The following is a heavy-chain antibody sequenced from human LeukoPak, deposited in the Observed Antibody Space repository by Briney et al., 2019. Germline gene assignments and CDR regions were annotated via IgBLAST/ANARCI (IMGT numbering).Heavy chain of an antibody. D-gene: IGHD4-17*01. V-gene: IGHV3-48*03. CDR2: ISRSGSTI. Sequence: GGSLSLSCAASGFTFSSYEMNWVRQAPGKGLEWIPYISRSGSTINYADSVKGRFTISRDDAKYSLYLQMNSLRAEDTAVYYCAKSTVTNYFDNWGQGSLVTVSS. CDR3: AKSTVTNYFDN. J-gene: IGHJ4*02. CDR1: GFTFSSYE.